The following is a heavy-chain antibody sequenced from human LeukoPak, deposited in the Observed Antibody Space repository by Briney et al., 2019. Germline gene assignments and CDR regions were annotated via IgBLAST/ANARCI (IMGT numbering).Heavy chain of an antibody. CDR2: IIHSGAT. CDR1: GGSFSDYY. CDR3: ARGRFSVYYFDY. Sequence: SETLSLTCGASGGSFSDYYWSWIRQPPGKGPEWIGEIIHSGATSSSPSLKSRVTISMDPSKNQFSLRLSSVTAADTAVYYCARGRFSVYYFDYWGQGSLVTVSS. V-gene: IGHV4-34*01. D-gene: IGHD3-3*02. J-gene: IGHJ4*02.